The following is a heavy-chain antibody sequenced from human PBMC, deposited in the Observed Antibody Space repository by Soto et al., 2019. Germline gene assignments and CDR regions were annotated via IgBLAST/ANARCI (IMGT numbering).Heavy chain of an antibody. CDR3: AKGDIVLMVYAPKIGFDY. V-gene: IGHV3-23*01. J-gene: IGHJ4*02. CDR2: ISGSGGST. Sequence: EVQLLESGGGLVQPGGSLRLSCAASGFTFSSYAMSWVRQAPGKGLEWVSAISGSGGSTYYADSVKGRFTISRDNSKNTLYLQMNSLRAEDTAVYYCAKGDIVLMVYAPKIGFDYWGQGTLVTVS. CDR1: GFTFSSYA. D-gene: IGHD2-8*01.